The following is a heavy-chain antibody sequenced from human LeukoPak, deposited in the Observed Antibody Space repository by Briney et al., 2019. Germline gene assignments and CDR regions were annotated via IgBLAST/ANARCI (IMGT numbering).Heavy chain of an antibody. V-gene: IGHV1-2*06. CDR2: INPNSGGT. CDR3: ARDRYYYDSSGYSAGYAFDI. CDR1: GYTFTGYY. D-gene: IGHD3-22*01. J-gene: IGHJ3*02. Sequence: ASVKVSCKASGYTFTGYYMHWARQAPGQGLEWMGRINPNSGGTNYAQKFQGRVTMTRDTSISTAYMELSRLRSDDTAVYYCARDRYYYDSSGYSAGYAFDIWGQGTMVTVSS.